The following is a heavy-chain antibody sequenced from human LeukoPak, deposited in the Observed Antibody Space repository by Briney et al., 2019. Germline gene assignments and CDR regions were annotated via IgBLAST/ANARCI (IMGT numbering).Heavy chain of an antibody. CDR1: GFTFSSYA. Sequence: GGSLRLSCAASGFTFSSYAMSWVRQAPGKGLEWVSAISGSGGSTYYADSVKGRFTISRDNSKNTLYLQMDSLRAEDTAVYYCAGSYYAVGYFDYWGQGTLVTVSS. V-gene: IGHV3-23*01. CDR2: ISGSGGST. J-gene: IGHJ4*02. D-gene: IGHD1-26*01. CDR3: AGSYYAVGYFDY.